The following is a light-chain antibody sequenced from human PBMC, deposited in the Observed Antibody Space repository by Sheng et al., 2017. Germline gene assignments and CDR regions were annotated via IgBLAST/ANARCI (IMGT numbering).Light chain of an antibody. CDR3: QQYDNWPLHT. CDR1: QSISSN. CDR2: GAF. Sequence: EIVMTQSPATLSVSPGERATLSCRASQSISSNLAWYQQKPGQAPRLLIYGAFTRATGIPVRFSGSGSGTEFTLTISSLQSEDFAVYYCQQYDNWPLHTFGQGTKLEI. V-gene: IGKV3-15*01. J-gene: IGKJ2*01.